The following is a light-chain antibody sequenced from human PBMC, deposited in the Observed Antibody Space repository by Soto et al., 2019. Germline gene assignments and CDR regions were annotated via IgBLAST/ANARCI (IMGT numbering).Light chain of an antibody. CDR1: SSDVGNSNF. CDR3: CSYAGRTTWV. Sequence: QSALTQPASMSGSPGQSITISCTGTSSDVGNSNFVSWYQHHPGKAPKLMIYEGTKLSSGVSNRFSGSKSGNTASLTISGLQAEDEADYYCCSYAGRTTWVFGGGTKVTVL. CDR2: EGT. V-gene: IGLV2-23*01. J-gene: IGLJ3*02.